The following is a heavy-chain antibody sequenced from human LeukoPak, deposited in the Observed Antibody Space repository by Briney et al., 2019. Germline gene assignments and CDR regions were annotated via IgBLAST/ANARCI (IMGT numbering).Heavy chain of an antibody. J-gene: IGHJ5*02. CDR1: GYTFTSYD. D-gene: IGHD6-13*01. V-gene: IGHV1-8*01. CDR3: ARGRGGSSSWVDWFDP. Sequence: GASVKVSCKASGYTFTSYDINWVRQATGQGLEWMGWMNPNSGNTGYAQKFQGRVTMTRNTSISTAYMELSSLRSEDTAVYYCARGRGGSSSWVDWFDPWGQGTLVTVSS. CDR2: MNPNSGNT.